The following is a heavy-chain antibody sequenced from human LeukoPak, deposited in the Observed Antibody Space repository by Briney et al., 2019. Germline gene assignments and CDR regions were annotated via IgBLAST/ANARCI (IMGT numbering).Heavy chain of an antibody. V-gene: IGHV3-7*01. CDR3: ARDSWFGEFAFDI. CDR2: IKQDGSEK. D-gene: IGHD3-10*01. Sequence: GGSLRLSCAASGFTFSRFWMSWVRQAPGKGLEWVANIKQDGSEKYYVDSVKGRFTISRDNAKNSLYMQMNSLRAEDTAVYYCARDSWFGEFAFDIWGQGTMVTVSS. CDR1: GFTFSRFW. J-gene: IGHJ3*02.